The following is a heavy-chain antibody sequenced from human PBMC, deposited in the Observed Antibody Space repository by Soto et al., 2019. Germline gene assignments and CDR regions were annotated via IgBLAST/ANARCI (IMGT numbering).Heavy chain of an antibody. D-gene: IGHD2-2*02. CDR3: ASGSGVVPAAIYHYGMDV. CDR1: GFTFSSYW. CDR2: INSDGSST. Sequence: HPGGSLRLSCAASGFTFSSYWMHWVRQAPGKGLVWVSRINSDGSSTSYADSVKGRFTISRDNAKNTLYLQMNSLRAEDTAVYYCASGSGVVPAAIYHYGMDVWGQGTTVTVSS. J-gene: IGHJ6*02. V-gene: IGHV3-74*01.